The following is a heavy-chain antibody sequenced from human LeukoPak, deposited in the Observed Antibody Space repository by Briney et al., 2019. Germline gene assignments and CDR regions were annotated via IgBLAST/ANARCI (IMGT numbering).Heavy chain of an antibody. CDR3: ATRCSSTSCYRSGNYYYYGMDV. Sequence: ASVKVSCKASGGTFISYAISWVRQAPGKGLEWMGGFDPEDGETIYAQKFQGRVTMTEDTSTDTAYMELSSLRSEDTAVYYCATRCSSTSCYRSGNYYYYGMDVWGQGTTVIVSS. D-gene: IGHD2-2*02. J-gene: IGHJ6*02. CDR1: GGTFISYA. V-gene: IGHV1-24*01. CDR2: FDPEDGET.